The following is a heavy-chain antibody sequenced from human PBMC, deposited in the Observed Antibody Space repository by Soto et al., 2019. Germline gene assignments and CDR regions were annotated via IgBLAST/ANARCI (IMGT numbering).Heavy chain of an antibody. V-gene: IGHV1-8*01. CDR3: ARECTECSSWSYYFDN. Sequence: ASVKVSSKASGYTFTSYDINWVRQATGQGLEWMGWMNPNSGNTSYAQKLQGRVTMTRNTSISTAYMELRSLRSEDTAVYYWARECTECSSWSYYFDNWGQGTRVTV. CDR2: MNPNSGNT. D-gene: IGHD6-13*01. J-gene: IGHJ4*02. CDR1: GYTFTSYD.